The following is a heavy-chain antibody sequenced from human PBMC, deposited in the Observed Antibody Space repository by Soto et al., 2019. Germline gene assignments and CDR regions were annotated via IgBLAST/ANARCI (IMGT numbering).Heavy chain of an antibody. V-gene: IGHV1-18*04. Sequence: QVQMVQSGVEVKKPGASVKVSCKASGYTFTSFGVSWVRQAPGQGPEWMGWISGYNGKTKYAQRVQGRVTMTTDTSTNTAYMELRSLRSDDTAVYFCAIDKMIDDFGLGSFDYWGQGTVVTVSS. CDR2: ISGYNGKT. CDR1: GYTFTSFG. D-gene: IGHD3-10*01. CDR3: AIDKMIDDFGLGSFDY. J-gene: IGHJ4*02.